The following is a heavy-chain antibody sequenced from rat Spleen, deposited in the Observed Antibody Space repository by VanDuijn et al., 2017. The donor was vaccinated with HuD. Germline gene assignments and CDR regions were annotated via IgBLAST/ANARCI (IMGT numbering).Heavy chain of an antibody. D-gene: IGHD1-12*02. CDR1: GYSITSSYR. CDR3: ARAYYDGSYYDY. Sequence: EVQLQESGPGLVKPSQSLSLTCSVTGYSITSSYRWNWIRKFPGNKLEWMGYINSAGSTNYNPPLKSRISITRDTSKNQFFLQVNSVTTEDTATYYCARAYYDGSYYDYWGQGVMVTVSS. V-gene: IGHV3-3*01. J-gene: IGHJ2*01. CDR2: INSAGST.